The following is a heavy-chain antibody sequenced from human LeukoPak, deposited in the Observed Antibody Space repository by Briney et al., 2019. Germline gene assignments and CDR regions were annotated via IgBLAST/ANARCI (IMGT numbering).Heavy chain of an antibody. CDR3: AREIAEGFDY. V-gene: IGHV3-21*01. CDR2: IGGTGTSI. Sequence: GGSLRLSCAASGFTFSTYSMNWVRQAPGKGLEWVSSIGGTGTSIYYADSVKGRFTISRDNPKNSLHLQMNSLRAEDTAVYYCAREIAEGFDYWGQGTLVTVSS. J-gene: IGHJ4*02. CDR1: GFTFSTYS.